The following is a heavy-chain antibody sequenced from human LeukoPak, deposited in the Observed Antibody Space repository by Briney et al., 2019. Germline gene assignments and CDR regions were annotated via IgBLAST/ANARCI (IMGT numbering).Heavy chain of an antibody. V-gene: IGHV1-69*05. Sequence: ASVKVSCKASGGTFIHYSISWVRQAPGQGLEWMGGIIPVFGTTNYAQKFQGRVTITTDESTSTAYLELSSLRSEDTAVYYRARAQYSSSPGWFDPWGQGTLVTVSS. J-gene: IGHJ5*02. D-gene: IGHD6-13*01. CDR1: GGTFIHYS. CDR3: ARAQYSSSPGWFDP. CDR2: IIPVFGTT.